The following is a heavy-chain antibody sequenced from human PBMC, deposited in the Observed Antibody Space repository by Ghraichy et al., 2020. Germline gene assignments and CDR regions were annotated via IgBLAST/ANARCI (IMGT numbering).Heavy chain of an antibody. CDR2: IYYSGST. J-gene: IGHJ4*02. V-gene: IGHV4-39*01. CDR3: ARPFVGTRDY. D-gene: IGHD1-26*01. CDR1: GGSISSSSYY. Sequence: SETPSLTCTVSGGSISSSSYYWGWIRQPPGKGLEWIGSIYYSGSTYYNPSLKSRVTISVDTSKNQFSLKLSSVTAADTAVYYCARPFVGTRDYWGQGTLVTVSS.